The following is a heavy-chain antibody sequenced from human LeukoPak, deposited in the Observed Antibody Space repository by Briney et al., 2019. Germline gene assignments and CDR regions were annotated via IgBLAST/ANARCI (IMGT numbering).Heavy chain of an antibody. J-gene: IGHJ4*02. CDR3: AKDNYDFWSGYYTNLDY. CDR2: ISGNGGTT. CDR1: GFTFSNYG. Sequence: PGGSLRLSCAASGFTFSNYGMNWVRQAPGKGLEWVSGISGNGGTTYYADSVKGRFTISRDNSKSTLYLQMNSLRAEDTAVYYCAKDNYDFWSGYYTNLDYWGQGTLVTVSS. V-gene: IGHV3-23*01. D-gene: IGHD3-3*01.